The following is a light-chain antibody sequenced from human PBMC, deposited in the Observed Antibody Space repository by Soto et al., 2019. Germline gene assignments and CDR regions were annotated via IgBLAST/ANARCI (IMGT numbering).Light chain of an antibody. V-gene: IGKV4-1*01. CDR2: WSS. Sequence: DIVMTQSPDSLAVSLGERATINCKSSQSVLYNSDNKNYLAWYQQKPGHPPKLLIYWSSTRDSGVPDRFSGRESEADFNLTISSLQAEAVAVYYCQKYYTTLSFGGGTKVEIK. CDR3: QKYYTTLS. CDR1: QSVLYNSDNKNY. J-gene: IGKJ4*01.